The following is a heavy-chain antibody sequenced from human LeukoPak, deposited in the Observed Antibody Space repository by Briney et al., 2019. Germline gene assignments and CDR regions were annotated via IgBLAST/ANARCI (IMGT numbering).Heavy chain of an antibody. CDR2: ISSSGSTI. V-gene: IGHV3-11*01. Sequence: GGSLRLSCAASGFTFSDYYMSWIRQAPGKGLEWVSYISSSGSTIYYADSVKGRFTISRDNAKNSLYLQMNSLRAEDTAVYYCAKDRQSIVVGEFEYWGQGTLVTVSS. J-gene: IGHJ4*02. CDR1: GFTFSDYY. CDR3: AKDRQSIVVGEFEY. D-gene: IGHD3-22*01.